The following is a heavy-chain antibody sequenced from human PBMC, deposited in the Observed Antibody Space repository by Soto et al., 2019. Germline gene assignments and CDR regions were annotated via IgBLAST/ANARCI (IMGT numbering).Heavy chain of an antibody. CDR2: ISYDGSNK. J-gene: IGHJ6*02. CDR3: PKTRGYCSGGSCYRRVYYYYYYGMDV. Sequence: GGSLRLSCAASGFTFSSYGMHWVRQAPGKGLEWVAVISYDGSNKYYADSVKGRFTISRDNSKNTLYLQMNSLRAEDTAVYYCPKTRGYCSGGSCYRRVYYYYYYGMDVWGQGTTVTVSS. D-gene: IGHD2-15*01. V-gene: IGHV3-30*18. CDR1: GFTFSSYG.